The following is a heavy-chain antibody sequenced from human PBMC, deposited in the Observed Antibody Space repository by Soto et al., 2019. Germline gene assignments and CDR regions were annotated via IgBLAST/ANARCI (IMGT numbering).Heavy chain of an antibody. CDR1: GFTFSSYW. V-gene: IGHV3-7*05. CDR2: IKQDGSEK. D-gene: IGHD2-21*01. CDR3: ARTLVDRRVRYGGGYFDH. Sequence: PGGSLRLSCAASGFTFSSYWMSWVRQAPGKGLEWVANIKQDGSEKYYVETVKGRFTISRDNGKKSLYLQMNSLRAEDTALYYCARTLVDRRVRYGGGYFDHWGQGTLVTVSS. J-gene: IGHJ4*02.